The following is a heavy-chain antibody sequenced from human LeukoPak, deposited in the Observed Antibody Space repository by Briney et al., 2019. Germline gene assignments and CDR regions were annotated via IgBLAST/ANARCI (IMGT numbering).Heavy chain of an antibody. CDR1: GYTFTSYD. J-gene: IGHJ6*02. CDR2: MNPNSGIT. V-gene: IGHV1-8*01. D-gene: IGHD3-10*01. CDR3: AGITMVRGVIDPDYYYGMDV. Sequence: GASVKVSCKASGYTFTSYDINWVRQATGQGLEWMGWMNPNSGITGYAQKFQGRVTMTRNTSISTAYMELSSLRSEDTAVYYCAGITMVRGVIDPDYYYGMDVWGQGTTVTVSS.